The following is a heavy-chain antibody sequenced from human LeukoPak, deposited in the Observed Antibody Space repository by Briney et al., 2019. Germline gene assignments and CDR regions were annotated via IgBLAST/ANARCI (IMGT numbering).Heavy chain of an antibody. V-gene: IGHV3-7*01. CDR2: IKQDRSEK. CDR1: AFTFSRYW. J-gene: IGHJ4*02. Sequence: GGSLRLSCAASAFTFSRYWTTWVRQAPGKGLELVANIKQDRSEKYYVDSVKGRFTISRDNAKNSLYLQMNSLRAEDTAVYYCARLREIPVFGVVTKSTSYFDYWGQGTLVTVSS. D-gene: IGHD3-3*01. CDR3: ARLREIPVFGVVTKSTSYFDY.